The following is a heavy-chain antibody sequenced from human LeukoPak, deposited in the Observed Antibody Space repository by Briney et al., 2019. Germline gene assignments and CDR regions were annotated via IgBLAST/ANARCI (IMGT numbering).Heavy chain of an antibody. CDR2: IYYSGST. Sequence: SETLSLTCTVSGGSISTYYWSWMRQPPGRGLECIGYIYYSGSTNHNPSLKSRVTISVDTSKNQFSLKLNSVTAADTAVYYCARGGVPGGFYGSFDYWGQGTLVSVSS. J-gene: IGHJ4*02. CDR1: GGSISTYY. V-gene: IGHV4-59*01. D-gene: IGHD3-3*01. CDR3: ARGGVPGGFYGSFDY.